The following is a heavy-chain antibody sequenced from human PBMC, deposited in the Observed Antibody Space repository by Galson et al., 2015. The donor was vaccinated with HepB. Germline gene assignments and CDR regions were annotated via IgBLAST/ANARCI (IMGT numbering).Heavy chain of an antibody. J-gene: IGHJ4*02. CDR3: AKATLSGTTMTVDY. CDR2: ISYDGSNK. Sequence: SLRLSCAASGFTFSSYGMHWVRQAPGKGLEWVAVISYDGSNKYYADSVKGRFTISRDNSKNTLYLQMNSLRAEDTAVYYCAKATLSGTTMTVDYWGQGTLVTVSS. CDR1: GFTFSSYG. D-gene: IGHD1-7*01. V-gene: IGHV3-30*18.